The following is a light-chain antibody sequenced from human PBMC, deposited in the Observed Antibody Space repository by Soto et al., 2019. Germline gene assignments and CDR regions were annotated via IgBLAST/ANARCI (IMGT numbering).Light chain of an antibody. CDR1: QSVLYSSNNKNY. Sequence: DIVMTQFPDSLAVSLGERATINCKSSQSVLYSSNNKNYLAWYQQKPGQPPKLLIYWGSTRESGVPDRFSGSGSGTDFTLTISSLQAEDVAVYYCQQYYSTLLTFGPGTKVDIK. CDR3: QQYYSTLLT. CDR2: WGS. J-gene: IGKJ3*01. V-gene: IGKV4-1*01.